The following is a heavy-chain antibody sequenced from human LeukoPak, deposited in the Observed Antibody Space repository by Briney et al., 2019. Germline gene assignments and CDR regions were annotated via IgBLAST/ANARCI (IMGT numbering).Heavy chain of an antibody. V-gene: IGHV4-39*01. CDR3: ARSSVPTGWGTFDI. CDR1: GGSISSTYY. D-gene: IGHD4-17*01. J-gene: IGHJ3*02. CDR2: VYYSGNT. Sequence: SETLSLTCTVSGGSISSTYYWAWIRQPPGKGLEWFGSVYYSGNTYYNPSLQSPVTISVDTSKNQFSLKLSSVTAADTAVYYCARSSVPTGWGTFDIWGLGTLVTVSS.